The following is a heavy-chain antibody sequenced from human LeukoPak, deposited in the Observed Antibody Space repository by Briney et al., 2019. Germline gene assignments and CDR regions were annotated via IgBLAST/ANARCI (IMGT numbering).Heavy chain of an antibody. J-gene: IGHJ4*02. CDR3: ARGGSFDT. Sequence: SETLSLTCTVSGGSISSYYWSWIRQPPGKGLEWIGHYHYSGSTNYNPSLESRVTISIDTSKRQFSLKLNSVTAADTAVYYCARGGSFDTWGQGMLVTVSS. CDR2: YHYSGST. D-gene: IGHD3-16*01. V-gene: IGHV4-59*01. CDR1: GGSISSYY.